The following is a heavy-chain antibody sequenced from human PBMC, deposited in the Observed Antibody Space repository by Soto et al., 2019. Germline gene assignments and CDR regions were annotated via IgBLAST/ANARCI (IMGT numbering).Heavy chain of an antibody. D-gene: IGHD1-26*01. CDR1: GFSFRSDW. CDR2: TNQDGSEK. Sequence: EDQLVESGGGLVQPGGSLRLTCAVSGFSFRSDWMNWVRQAPGKGLEWVAHTNQDGSEKYYLDSVKGRFTIFRDNGKNSLYLQINSLRAEDTAVYYCSGGVGDAIWGQGTLVTVSS. J-gene: IGHJ4*02. CDR3: SGGVGDAI. V-gene: IGHV3-7*04.